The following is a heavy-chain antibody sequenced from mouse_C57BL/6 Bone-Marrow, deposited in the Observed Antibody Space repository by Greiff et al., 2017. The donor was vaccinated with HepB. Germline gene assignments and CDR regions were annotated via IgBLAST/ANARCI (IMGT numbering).Heavy chain of an antibody. CDR3: ARNSPLRSGYFDV. J-gene: IGHJ1*03. Sequence: VKLVESGPGLVQPSQSLSITCTVSGFSLTSYGVHWVRQSPGKGLEWLGVIWSGGSTDYNAAFISRLSISKDNSKSQVFFKMNSLQADDTAIYYCARNSPLRSGYFDVWGTGTTVTVSS. V-gene: IGHV2-2*01. CDR1: GFSLTSYG. CDR2: IWSGGST. D-gene: IGHD1-1*01.